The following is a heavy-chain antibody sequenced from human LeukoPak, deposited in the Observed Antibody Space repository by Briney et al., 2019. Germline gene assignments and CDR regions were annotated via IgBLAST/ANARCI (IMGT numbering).Heavy chain of an antibody. CDR2: IYTSGST. CDR1: GGSISSYY. V-gene: IGHV4-4*07. J-gene: IGHJ6*03. CDR3: ASDPSNYYYMDV. Sequence: SETLSLTCTVSGGSISSYYWSWIRQPAGKGLEWIGRIYTSGSTNYNPSLKSRVTMPVDTSKNQFSLKLSSVTAADTAVYYCASDPSNYYYMDVWGKGTTVTVSS.